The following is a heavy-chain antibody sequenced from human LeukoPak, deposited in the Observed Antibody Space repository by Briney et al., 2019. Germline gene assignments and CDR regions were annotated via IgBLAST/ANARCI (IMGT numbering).Heavy chain of an antibody. J-gene: IGHJ5*02. Sequence: SGPTLVKPTQTLTLTCTFSGFSLSTSGVGVGWIRQPPGKALEWLALIYWDDDKRYSPSLKSRLTITKDTSKNQVVLTMTNMDPVDTATYYCAHGFLYYDFWSGYYNLNWFDPWGQGTLVTVSS. V-gene: IGHV2-5*02. D-gene: IGHD3-3*01. CDR1: GFSLSTSGVG. CDR2: IYWDDDK. CDR3: AHGFLYYDFWSGYYNLNWFDP.